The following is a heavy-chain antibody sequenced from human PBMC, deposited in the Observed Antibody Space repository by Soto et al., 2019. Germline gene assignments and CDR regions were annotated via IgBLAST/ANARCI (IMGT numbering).Heavy chain of an antibody. CDR1: GGTFSSYT. CDR3: ARDRTRDGYNYGFDY. J-gene: IGHJ4*02. CDR2: IIPILGIA. V-gene: IGHV1-69*04. Sequence: SVKVSCKASGGTFSSYTISWVRQAPGQGLEWMGRIIPILGIANSAQKFQGRVTITADRSTSTAYMELISLRSEDTAVYYCARDRTRDGYNYGFDYWGQGTLVTVS. D-gene: IGHD5-12*01.